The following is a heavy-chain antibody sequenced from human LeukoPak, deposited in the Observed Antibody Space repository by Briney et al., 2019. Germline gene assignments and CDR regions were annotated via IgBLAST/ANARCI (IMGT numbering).Heavy chain of an antibody. CDR2: IYPGDSDT. V-gene: IGHV5-51*01. J-gene: IGHJ6*03. D-gene: IGHD6-13*01. Sequence: GESLQISCQGSGSNFTSYWIGWVRQLPGKGLEWMGIIYPGDSDTRYSPSFQGQVTISADKSISTAYLQWSSLKASDTAMYYCARRGKQLGNYYYYYMDVWGKGTTVTVSS. CDR3: ARRGKQLGNYYYYYMDV. CDR1: GSNFTSYW.